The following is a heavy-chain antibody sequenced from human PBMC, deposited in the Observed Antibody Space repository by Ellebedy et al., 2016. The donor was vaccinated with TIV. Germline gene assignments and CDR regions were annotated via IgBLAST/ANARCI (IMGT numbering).Heavy chain of an antibody. D-gene: IGHD2-15*01. CDR2: INPSGGST. CDR3: ATLPVVVVAATLSYDAFDI. J-gene: IGHJ3*02. V-gene: IGHV1-46*01. Sequence: AASVKVSCKASGYTFTSYYMHWVRQAPGQGLEWMGIINPSGGSTSYAQKFQGRVTMTRDTSTSTVYMELSSLRSEDTAVYYCATLPVVVVAATLSYDAFDIWGQGTMVTVSS. CDR1: GYTFTSYY.